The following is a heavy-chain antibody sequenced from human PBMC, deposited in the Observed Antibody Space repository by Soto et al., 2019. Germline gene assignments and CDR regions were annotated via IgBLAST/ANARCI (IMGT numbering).Heavy chain of an antibody. D-gene: IGHD6-25*01. J-gene: IGHJ5*02. CDR2: IYFTGNT. CDR3: AGQTFTIAAASYGRSNWFDP. CDR1: GGSITSSSHF. Sequence: SETLSLTCTVSGGSITSSSHFWGWVRQPPGKGLEWIGTIYFTGNTYYTPSLKSRLTMSIDTSKNEFPLRLNSVTAADTAVYYCAGQTFTIAAASYGRSNWFDPWGPGTLVTVSS. V-gene: IGHV4-39*01.